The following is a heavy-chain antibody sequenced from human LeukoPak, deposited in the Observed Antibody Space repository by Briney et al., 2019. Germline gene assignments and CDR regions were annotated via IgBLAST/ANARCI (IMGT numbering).Heavy chain of an antibody. Sequence: PSETLSLTCTVSGVSLSSGDYSWSWIRQVPGKGPEWIGYIFDSESTHYNPSLKRRVSISVDTSKKQFSLKLSSLTAADTAVYYCAGADYYDSRGKHVLFEHWGQGTLVTVSS. CDR3: AGADYYDSRGKHVLFEH. D-gene: IGHD3-22*01. CDR1: GVSLSSGDYS. J-gene: IGHJ4*02. CDR2: IFDSEST. V-gene: IGHV4-31*03.